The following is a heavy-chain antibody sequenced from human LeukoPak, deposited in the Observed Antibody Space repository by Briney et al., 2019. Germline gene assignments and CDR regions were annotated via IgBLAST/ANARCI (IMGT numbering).Heavy chain of an antibody. V-gene: IGHV3-48*01. J-gene: IGHJ4*02. Sequence: ISSTGGTIYYADSVKGRFTVSRDNGKNSLLLQMNSLRAEDTALYYCARGGTFDYWGQGTLVTVSS. CDR2: ISSTGGTI. CDR3: ARGGTFDY.